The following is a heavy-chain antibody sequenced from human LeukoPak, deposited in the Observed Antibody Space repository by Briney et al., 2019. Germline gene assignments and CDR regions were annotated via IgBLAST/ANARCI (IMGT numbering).Heavy chain of an antibody. CDR2: IYSGGST. V-gene: IGHV3-53*01. D-gene: IGHD2-15*01. CDR1: VFTDSSNY. CDR3: ARDLFGSGGTSLQH. Sequence: PGGSLRLSCAASVFTDSSNYMRWVRQAPGKGLECVSVIYSGGSTYYADSVKGRFTISRDNSKNTLYLQMNSLRAEDTAVYYCARDLFGSGGTSLQHWGQGTLVTVSS. J-gene: IGHJ1*01.